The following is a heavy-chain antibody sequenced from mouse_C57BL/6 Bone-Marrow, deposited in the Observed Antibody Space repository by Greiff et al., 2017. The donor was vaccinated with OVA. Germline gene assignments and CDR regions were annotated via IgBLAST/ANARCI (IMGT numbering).Heavy chain of an antibody. CDR1: GFTFSSYA. Sequence: EVNVVESGGGLVKPGGSLKLSCAASGFTFSSYAMSWVRQTPEKRLEWVATISDGGSYTYYPDNVKGRFTISRDNAKNNLYLQMSHLKSEDTAMYYCARGPSPYYFDYWGQGTTLTVSS. J-gene: IGHJ2*01. CDR3: ARGPSPYYFDY. V-gene: IGHV5-4*03. CDR2: ISDGGSYT.